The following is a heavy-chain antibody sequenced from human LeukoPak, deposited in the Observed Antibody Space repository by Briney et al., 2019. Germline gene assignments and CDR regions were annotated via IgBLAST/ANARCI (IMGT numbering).Heavy chain of an antibody. J-gene: IGHJ5*02. CDR3: ARGDCRGGSCYTGTGWFDT. CDR1: GGSISSGGYS. V-gene: IGHV4-30-2*01. Sequence: SETLSLTCAVSGGSISSGGYSWTWIRQPPGKSLEWIGYIYFDDRTSYNPSLKSRITISADRSKNQFSLKLNSVTAADTAIYYCARGDCRGGSCYTGTGWFDTWGQGTRVTVSS. D-gene: IGHD2-15*01. CDR2: IYFDDRT.